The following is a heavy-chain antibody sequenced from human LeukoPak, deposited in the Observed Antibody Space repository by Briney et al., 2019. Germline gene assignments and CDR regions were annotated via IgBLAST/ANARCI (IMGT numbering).Heavy chain of an antibody. Sequence: GGSLRLSCVASEFTFTNYLMSWVRQAPGKGLEWVAYINQHGSETFYVDSVKGRFTISRDNTKNSLYLQMNSLRPEDTALYYCVRDAGYSGYMINDIWAQGTMVTVSS. CDR3: VRDAGYSGYMINDI. D-gene: IGHD5-12*01. CDR1: EFTFTNYL. V-gene: IGHV3-7*01. J-gene: IGHJ3*02. CDR2: INQHGSET.